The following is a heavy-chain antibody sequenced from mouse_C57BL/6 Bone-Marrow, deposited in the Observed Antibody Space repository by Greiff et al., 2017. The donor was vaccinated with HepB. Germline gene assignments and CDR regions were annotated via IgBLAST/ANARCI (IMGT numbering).Heavy chain of an antibody. CDR1: GYTFTSYW. CDR2: IDPSDSYT. Sequence: VQLQQSGAELVMPGASVKLSCKASGYTFTSYWMHWVKQRPGQGLEWIGEIDPSDSYTNYNQKFKGKSTLTVDKSSSTAYMQLSSLTSEDSAVYYCARQLRLRFDYWGQGTTLTVSS. D-gene: IGHD3-2*02. J-gene: IGHJ2*01. V-gene: IGHV1-69*01. CDR3: ARQLRLRFDY.